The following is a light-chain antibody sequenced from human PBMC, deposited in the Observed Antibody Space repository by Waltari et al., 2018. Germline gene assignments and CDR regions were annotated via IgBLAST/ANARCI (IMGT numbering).Light chain of an antibody. CDR3: QQYDISPLT. CDR1: QTVRTTY. CDR2: GAS. Sequence: EIVLTQSPGTLSLSPGERAPLSCRASQTVRTTYLAWYQQKPGQATTLLIYGASSRATGIPDRFSGSGSGTDFSLTISSLEPEDFAVYYCQQYDISPLTFGGGTKVEIK. V-gene: IGKV3-20*01. J-gene: IGKJ4*01.